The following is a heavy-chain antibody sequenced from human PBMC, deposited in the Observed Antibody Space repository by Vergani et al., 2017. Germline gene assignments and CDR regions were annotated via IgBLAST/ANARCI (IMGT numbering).Heavy chain of an antibody. Sequence: EVEVVESGGGLVQPGGSLRLSCAASGFRFSNYWMHWLRQAPGKGLEWVAAIKGDGSAKQYVESVKGRFTISRDDSKAIAYLQMNSLKTEDTAVYYCTTGFPGSSWSTYWGQGTLVTVSS. CDR1: GFRFSNYW. D-gene: IGHD6-13*01. V-gene: IGHV3-7*03. CDR2: IKGDGSAK. CDR3: TTGFPGSSWSTY. J-gene: IGHJ4*01.